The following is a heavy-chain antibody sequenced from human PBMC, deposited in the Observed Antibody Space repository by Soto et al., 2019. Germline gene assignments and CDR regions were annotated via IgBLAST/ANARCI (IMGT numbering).Heavy chain of an antibody. CDR2: VSAYNGNT. CDR1: GYTFTRYY. D-gene: IGHD1-26*01. J-gene: IGHJ4*02. CDR3: ARGGQWDFLRDY. V-gene: IGHV1-18*01. Sequence: QVQLVQSGAEVKKPGASVKVSCMASGYTFTRYYINWVRQAPGQGLEWMGWVSAYNGNTHYEQKLQGRVTLTTDTSMSTAYMEIRSLRSYDTAVYFCARGGQWDFLRDYGGQGTLVTGSS.